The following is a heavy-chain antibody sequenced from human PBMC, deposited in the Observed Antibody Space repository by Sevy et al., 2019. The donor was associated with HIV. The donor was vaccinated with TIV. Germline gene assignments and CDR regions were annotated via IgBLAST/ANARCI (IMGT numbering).Heavy chain of an antibody. D-gene: IGHD1-26*01. J-gene: IGHJ4*02. CDR1: GGSITSLY. CDR3: AGENAWGRGYS. Sequence: SETLSLTCTVSGGSITSLYWNWIRQPPGKGLEWIANINYNGHINYNPSLKSRVTLSLDTSKNQFSLRLSSVTAADTAMYYCAGENAWGRGYSSGQGTLVTDSS. V-gene: IGHV4-59*08. CDR2: INYNGHI.